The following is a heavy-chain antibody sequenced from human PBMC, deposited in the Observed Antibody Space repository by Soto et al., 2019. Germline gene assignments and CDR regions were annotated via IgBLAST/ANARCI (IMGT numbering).Heavy chain of an antibody. CDR2: ISDSGGST. CDR3: AKVEFRSSWSPPDY. D-gene: IGHD6-13*01. CDR1: GFAFSSYA. Sequence: EVQLLESGGGLVQPGGSLRLSCAASGFAFSSYAMSWVRQAPGKGLEWVSAISDSGGSTYYADSVKGRFTLSRDNSKNTLYLQMNSLRAEDTAVYYCAKVEFRSSWSPPDYWGQGNLVTVSS. V-gene: IGHV3-23*01. J-gene: IGHJ4*02.